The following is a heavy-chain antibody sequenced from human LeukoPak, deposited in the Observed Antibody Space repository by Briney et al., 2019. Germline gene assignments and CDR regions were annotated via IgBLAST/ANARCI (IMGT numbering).Heavy chain of an antibody. CDR1: GYTFTTYA. D-gene: IGHD2-2*01. Sequence: EASVKVSCKASGYTFTTYAMNWVRQAPGQGLEWMGWIYTNTGNPTYAQGFTGRFVFSLDTSVSTSYLQISSLKAEDTAVYYCARTECSTASCGYYYYYGMDVWGQGTTVTVSS. J-gene: IGHJ6*02. V-gene: IGHV7-4-1*02. CDR3: ARTECSTASCGYYYYYGMDV. CDR2: IYTNTGNP.